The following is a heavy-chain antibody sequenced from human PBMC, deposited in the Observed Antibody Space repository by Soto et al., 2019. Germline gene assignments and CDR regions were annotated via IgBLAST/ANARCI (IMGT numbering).Heavy chain of an antibody. CDR3: ARDPSRTVREINGYAGYNYGMDV. Sequence: QVQLVESGGGVVQPGRSLRLSCAASGFTFSSYGMHWVRQAPGKGLEWVAVIWYDGSNKYYADSVKGRFTISRDNSKNTLYLQMSSLRAEDTAVYYCARDPSRTVREINGYAGYNYGMDVWGQGTTVTVSS. CDR2: IWYDGSNK. CDR1: GFTFSSYG. V-gene: IGHV3-33*01. D-gene: IGHD2-8*01. J-gene: IGHJ6*02.